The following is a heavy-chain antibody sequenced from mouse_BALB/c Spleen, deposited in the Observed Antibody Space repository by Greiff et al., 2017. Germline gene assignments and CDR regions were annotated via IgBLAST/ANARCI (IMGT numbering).Heavy chain of an antibody. CDR2: ISSGGST. CDR3: ARGRHYHY. Sequence: EVQLVESGGGLVKPGGSLKLSCAASGFTFSSYAMSWVRQTPEKRLEWVASISSGGSTYYPDSVKGRFTISRDNARNILYLQMSSLRSEDTAMYYCARGRHYHYWGQGTTLTVSS. CDR1: GFTFSSYA. V-gene: IGHV5-6-5*01. D-gene: IGHD1-2*01. J-gene: IGHJ2*01.